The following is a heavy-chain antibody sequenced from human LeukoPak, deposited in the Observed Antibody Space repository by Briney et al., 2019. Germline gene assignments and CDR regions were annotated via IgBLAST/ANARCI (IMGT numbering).Heavy chain of an antibody. CDR2: INHSGST. J-gene: IGHJ4*02. D-gene: IGHD3-16*02. V-gene: IGHV4-34*01. CDR1: GVSFSGYY. Sequence: SETLSLTCAVYGVSFSGYYWSWVRQPPGKGLEWIGEINHSGSTNYNPSLKSRVTISVDTSKNQFSLKLSSVTAADTAVYYCARGRIMITFGGVIADLYYFDYWGQGTRVTVSS. CDR3: ARGRIMITFGGVIADLYYFDY.